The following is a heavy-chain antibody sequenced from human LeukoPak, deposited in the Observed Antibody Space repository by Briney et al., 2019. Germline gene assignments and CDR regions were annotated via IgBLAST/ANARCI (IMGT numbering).Heavy chain of an antibody. CDR2: ILGGAGST. CDR3: AKAPVTTCRGAYCYPFDY. Sequence: GGSLRLSCAASGFSFSSDGMSWVRQAPGKGLEWVSGILGGAGSTYYADSVKGRFTISRDNSKNTMYLQMNSLRAEDTAVYYCAKAPVTTCRGAYCYPFDYWGQGTLVTVSS. D-gene: IGHD2-21*01. J-gene: IGHJ4*02. CDR1: GFSFSSDG. V-gene: IGHV3-23*01.